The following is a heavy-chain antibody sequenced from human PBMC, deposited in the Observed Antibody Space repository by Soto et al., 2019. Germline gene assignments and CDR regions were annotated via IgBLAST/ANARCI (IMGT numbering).Heavy chain of an antibody. D-gene: IGHD3-16*01. J-gene: IGHJ3*02. V-gene: IGHV1-2*02. CDR3: AREVITFGGPRAFDI. CDR2: INPNSGGT. CDR1: GYTFTGYY. Sequence: ASVKVSCKASGYTFTGYYMHWVRQAPGQGLEWMGWINPNSGGTNYAQKFQGRVTMTRDTSISTAYMELSRLRSDDTAVYYCAREVITFGGPRAFDIWGQGTMVT.